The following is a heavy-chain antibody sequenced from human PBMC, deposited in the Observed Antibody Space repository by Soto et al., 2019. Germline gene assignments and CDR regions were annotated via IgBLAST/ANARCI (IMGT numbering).Heavy chain of an antibody. Sequence: QVQLVQSGAEVKEPGSSVKVSCKVSGGTFSSQTINWVRQVPGQGLEWMGSVIPIIGEGKYAQSFLGRVTITEDRPTSTAYMERSSLRSEDTAVYYCARPAVNDLDADSSAFDIWGQGTMVTVSS. D-gene: IGHD1-1*01. J-gene: IGHJ3*02. V-gene: IGHV1-69*02. CDR1: GGTFSSQT. CDR2: VIPIIGEG. CDR3: ARPAVNDLDADSSAFDI.